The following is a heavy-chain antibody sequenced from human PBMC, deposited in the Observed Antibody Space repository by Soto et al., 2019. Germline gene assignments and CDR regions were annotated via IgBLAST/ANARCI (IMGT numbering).Heavy chain of an antibody. CDR2: INHSGST. D-gene: IGHD3-3*01. CDR3: ARGRGRYYDFWSGYHNYYYGMDV. J-gene: IGHJ6*02. Sequence: NPSETLSLTCAVYGGSFSGYYWSWIRQPPGKGLEWIGEINHSGSTNYNPSLKSRVTISVDTSKNQFSLKLSSVTAADTAVYYCARGRGRYYDFWSGYHNYYYGMDVWGQGTTVTVS. V-gene: IGHV4-34*01. CDR1: GGSFSGYY.